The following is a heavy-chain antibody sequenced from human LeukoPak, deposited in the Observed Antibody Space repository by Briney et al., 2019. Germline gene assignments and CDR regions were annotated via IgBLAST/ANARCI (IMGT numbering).Heavy chain of an antibody. CDR2: ITGRGGST. V-gene: IGHV3-23*01. CDR1: GFTFSSYV. CDR3: ANDYGDNPFDY. Sequence: GGSLRLSFAASGFTFSSYVMSLVRPAPGEGLEWGSAITGRGGSTYYADSVKGRFTISRDTSKNTLDLQMNSLRPEDTPVYHCANDYGDNPFDYWGQGTLVTVSS. J-gene: IGHJ4*02. D-gene: IGHD4-23*01.